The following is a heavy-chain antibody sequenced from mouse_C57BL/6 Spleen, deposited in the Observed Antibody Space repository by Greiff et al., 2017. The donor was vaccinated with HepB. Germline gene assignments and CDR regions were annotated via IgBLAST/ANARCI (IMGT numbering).Heavy chain of an antibody. J-gene: IGHJ1*03. CDR3: GYYGSRGWYFDV. CDR1: GYTFTSYW. D-gene: IGHD1-1*01. CDR2: INPSSGYT. V-gene: IGHV1-7*01. Sequence: QVHVKQSGAELAKPGASVKLSCKASGYTFTSYWMHWVKQRPGQGLEWIGYINPSSGYTKYNQKFKDKATLTADKSSSTAYMQLSSLTYEDSAVYYCGYYGSRGWYFDVWGTGTTVTVSS.